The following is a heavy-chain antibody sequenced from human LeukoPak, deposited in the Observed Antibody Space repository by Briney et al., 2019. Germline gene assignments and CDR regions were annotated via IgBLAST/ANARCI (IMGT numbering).Heavy chain of an antibody. CDR2: ISSKGDSI. J-gene: IGHJ5*01. D-gene: IGHD3-22*01. V-gene: IGHV3-64D*06. Sequence: GGSLRLSCSASGFTFSTYAMHWVRQAPGKGLEYVSAISSKGDSIFYADSVKGRFTISRDNSKNTLYLQMSSLRTEDTAVYYCVKASSDYYYDSWGQGALVTVSS. CDR1: GFTFSTYA. CDR3: VKASSDYYYDS.